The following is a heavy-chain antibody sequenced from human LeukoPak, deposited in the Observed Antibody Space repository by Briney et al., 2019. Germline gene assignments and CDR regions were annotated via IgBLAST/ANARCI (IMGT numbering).Heavy chain of an antibody. CDR3: ARGKDQYGSGPLDY. CDR1: GFTFSSYS. J-gene: IGHJ4*02. CDR2: ISSSSSTI. D-gene: IGHD3-10*01. Sequence: GGSLRLSCAASGFTFSSYSMNWVRQAPGKGLEWVSYISSSSSTIYYADSVKGRFTISRDNAKNSLYLQMNSLRAEDTAVYYCARGKDQYGSGPLDYWGQGTLVTVSS. V-gene: IGHV3-48*01.